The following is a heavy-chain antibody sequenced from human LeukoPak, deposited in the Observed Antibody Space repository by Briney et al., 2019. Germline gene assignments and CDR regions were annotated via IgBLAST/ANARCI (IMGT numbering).Heavy chain of an antibody. Sequence: SETLSLTCTVSGGSLSSDSYHWGRIRQPPGKGLEWIGCLHYRGDTYYNPSLKSRVTISGDMSKNQFSLRLTSVTAADTAVYYCASDNYWGQGTLVPVSS. J-gene: IGHJ4*02. CDR3: ASDNY. V-gene: IGHV4-39*01. D-gene: IGHD3-9*01. CDR2: LHYRGDT. CDR1: GGSLSSDSYH.